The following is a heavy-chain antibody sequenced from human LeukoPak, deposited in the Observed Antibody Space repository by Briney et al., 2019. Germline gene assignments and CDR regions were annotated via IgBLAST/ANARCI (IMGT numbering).Heavy chain of an antibody. D-gene: IGHD6-13*01. Sequence: PGGSLRLSCAASGFIFSTYSITWVRQAPGKGLEWVSHISSSSSSIYYADSVKGRFSISRDNAKNSLYLQMNSLRDEDTAVYYCARSGYGRRWYFFDHWGQGTLVTVSS. CDR1: GFIFSTYS. J-gene: IGHJ4*02. V-gene: IGHV3-48*02. CDR3: ARSGYGRRWYFFDH. CDR2: ISSSSSSI.